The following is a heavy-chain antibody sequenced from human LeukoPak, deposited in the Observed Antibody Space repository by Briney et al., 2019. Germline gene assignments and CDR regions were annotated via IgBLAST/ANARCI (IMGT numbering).Heavy chain of an antibody. D-gene: IGHD4-17*01. CDR3: TRYGDYFGNYYYYGMDV. CDR1: GFTFGDYA. Sequence: GGSLRLSCTASGFTFGDYAMSWVRQAPGKGLEWVGFIRSKAYGGTTEYAASVKGRFTISRDDSKSIAYLQMNSLKTEDTAVYYCTRYGDYFGNYYYYGMDVWGQGTTVTVSS. J-gene: IGHJ6*02. V-gene: IGHV3-49*04. CDR2: IRSKAYGGTT.